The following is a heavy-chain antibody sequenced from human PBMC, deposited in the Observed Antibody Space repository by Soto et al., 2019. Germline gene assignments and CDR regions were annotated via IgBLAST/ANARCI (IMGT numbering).Heavy chain of an antibody. V-gene: IGHV4-61*01. J-gene: IGHJ6*02. CDR2: IYYTGST. D-gene: IGHD3-3*01. CDR1: GGSVTSGSYQ. CDR3: ARVILDFWSGYGMDV. Sequence: QVQLQESGPRLVKPSETLSLTCTVFGGSVTSGSYQWSWIRQPPGKGLEWIGYIYYTGSTNYNPALKSRVTISVDTSKTQFSLILTSVTAADTAVYYCARVILDFWSGYGMDVWGQGTTVTVSS.